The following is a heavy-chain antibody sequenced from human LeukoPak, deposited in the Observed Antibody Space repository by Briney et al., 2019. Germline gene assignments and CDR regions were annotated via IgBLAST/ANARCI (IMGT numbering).Heavy chain of an antibody. CDR3: ARGRYCSGGSCYLDPADGMDV. Sequence: SEALSLTCTVSGDSISINIYSWGWIRQPPGKGLEWIGSIYYSGTTYYNPSLKSRVTISVDTSKNQFSLKLTSVTAADTAVYYCARGRYCSGGSCYLDPADGMDVWGQGTTVTVSS. CDR1: GDSISINIYS. J-gene: IGHJ6*02. D-gene: IGHD2-15*01. CDR2: IYYSGTT. V-gene: IGHV4-39*02.